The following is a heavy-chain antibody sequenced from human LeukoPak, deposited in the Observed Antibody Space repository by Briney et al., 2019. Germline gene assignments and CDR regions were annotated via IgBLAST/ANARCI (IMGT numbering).Heavy chain of an antibody. CDR1: GGSFSGYY. J-gene: IGHJ4*02. CDR2: INHSGST. D-gene: IGHD2-2*01. Sequence: ASETLSLTCSVYGGSFSGYYWSWIRQPPGKGLEWIGEINHSGSTNYTPSLKSRVTISLDTSRNQFSLKLTSVTAADTAVYYRASTERCSTTCPLDYWGQGTLVTVSS. CDR3: ASTERCSTTCPLDY. V-gene: IGHV4-34*01.